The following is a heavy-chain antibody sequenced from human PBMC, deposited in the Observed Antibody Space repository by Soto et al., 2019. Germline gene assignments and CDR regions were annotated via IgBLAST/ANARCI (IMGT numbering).Heavy chain of an antibody. CDR3: AKVRYSSPMGYYYGMDV. CDR1: RVAFSKFI. Sequence: AVKVSCRASRVAFSKFIVTWVRQAPGLRLEWVGGISPIFGTANYAQKFQGRVTITADESTSTSYREVNNLRSEDTAVYYCAKVRYSSPMGYYYGMDVWGQGTTVTVSS. J-gene: IGHJ6*02. V-gene: IGHV1-69*13. D-gene: IGHD6-19*01. CDR2: ISPIFGTA.